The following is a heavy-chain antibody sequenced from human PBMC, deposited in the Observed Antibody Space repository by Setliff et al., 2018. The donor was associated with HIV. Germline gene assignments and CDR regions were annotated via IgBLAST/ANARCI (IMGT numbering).Heavy chain of an antibody. CDR1: GGSFSGYY. CDR3: ARRGGYTYYYDSSGYHRGPNDAFDI. CDR2: INHSGST. V-gene: IGHV4-34*01. Sequence: PSETLSLTCAVYGGSFSGYYWSWIRQPPGKGLEWIGEINHSGSTNYNPSLKSRVTISVDTSKNQFSLKLSSVTVADTAVYYCARRGGYTYYYDSSGYHRGPNDAFDIWGQGTMVTVSS. J-gene: IGHJ3*02. D-gene: IGHD3-22*01.